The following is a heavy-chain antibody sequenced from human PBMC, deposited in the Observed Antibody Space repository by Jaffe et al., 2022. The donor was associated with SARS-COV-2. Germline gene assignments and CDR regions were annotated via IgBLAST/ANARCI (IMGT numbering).Heavy chain of an antibody. D-gene: IGHD2-15*01. Sequence: EVQLVESGGGLVQPGRSLRLSCTASGFTFGDYAMSWVRQAPGKGLEWVGFIRSKAYGGTTEYAASVKGRFTISRDDSKSIAYLQMNSLKTEDTAVYYCTSFVVVVAASWFDPWGQGTLVTVSS. V-gene: IGHV3-49*04. J-gene: IGHJ5*02. CDR3: TSFVVVVAASWFDP. CDR2: IRSKAYGGTT. CDR1: GFTFGDYA.